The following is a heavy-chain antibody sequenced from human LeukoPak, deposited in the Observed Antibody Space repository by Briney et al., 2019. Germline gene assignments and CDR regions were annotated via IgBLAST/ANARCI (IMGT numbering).Heavy chain of an antibody. CDR2: IYYSGST. CDR1: GGSISSSSYY. D-gene: IGHD2-2*01. Sequence: SETLSLTCTVSGGSISSSSYYWGWIRQPPGKGLEWIGSIYYSGSTYYNPSLKSRVTISVDTSKNQFSLKLSSVTAADTAVYYCARLRCSSTSCYFYYYYYGMDVWGQGTTVAVSS. J-gene: IGHJ6*02. V-gene: IGHV4-39*01. CDR3: ARLRCSSTSCYFYYYYYGMDV.